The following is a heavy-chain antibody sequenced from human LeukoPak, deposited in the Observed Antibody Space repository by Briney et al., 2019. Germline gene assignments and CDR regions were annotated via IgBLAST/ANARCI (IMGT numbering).Heavy chain of an antibody. J-gene: IGHJ5*02. CDR1: GYTFTDYH. V-gene: IGHV1-69-2*01. CDR2: VDPEYGET. Sequence: ASVKVSCKVSGYTFTDYHMHWVQQAPGKGLEWMGLVDPEYGETIYAEKFQGRITITTDTSTDTAYMELSSLRSDDTAVYYCPQDNWFDPWGQGTLVTVSS. CDR3: PQDNWFDP.